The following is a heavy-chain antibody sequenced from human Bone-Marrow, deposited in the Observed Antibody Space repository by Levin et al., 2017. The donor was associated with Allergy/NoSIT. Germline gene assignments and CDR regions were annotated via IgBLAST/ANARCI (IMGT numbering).Heavy chain of an antibody. CDR2: ISAYNGNP. J-gene: IGHJ6*03. Sequence: GESLKISCKASGYTISDYGISWVRQAPGQGLEWMGWISAYNGNPNYAQNLLGRLTMTTDTSTSTAYMELRSLTSDDTAIYYCGRAFTSATWYTHHGGDYYMDVWGKGTTVTVSS. CDR1: GYTISDYG. CDR3: GRAFTSATWYTHHGGDYYMDV. V-gene: IGHV1-18*01. D-gene: IGHD6-13*01.